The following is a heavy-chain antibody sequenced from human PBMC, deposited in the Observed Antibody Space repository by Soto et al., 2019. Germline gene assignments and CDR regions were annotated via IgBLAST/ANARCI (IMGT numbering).Heavy chain of an antibody. V-gene: IGHV5-51*01. J-gene: IGHJ4*02. CDR2: NYPGDSHT. CDR3: ASSPHDDVLIGGFDY. Sequence: EVQLVQSGAEVKKPGESLKISCKASGQTIRNYWIGWVRQMPGKGLELMGINYPGDSHTRYSPSFQGQVTISADKFLRTAYLQWGSLKASDTAMYYCASSPHDDVLIGGFDYWGQGSLVTVSS. D-gene: IGHD3-9*01. CDR1: GQTIRNYW.